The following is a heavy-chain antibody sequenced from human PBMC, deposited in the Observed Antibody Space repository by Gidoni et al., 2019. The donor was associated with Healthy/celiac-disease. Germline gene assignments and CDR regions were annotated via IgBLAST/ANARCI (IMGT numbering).Heavy chain of an antibody. CDR3: ARERVVTAPVIDY. J-gene: IGHJ4*02. CDR1: GGSISSGSYY. CDR2: IYTSGST. Sequence: QVQLQESGPGLVKPSQTLSLTCTVSGGSISSGSYYWSWIRQPAGKGLEWIGRIYTSGSTNYNPSLKSRVTISVDTSKNQFSLKLSSVTAADTAVYYCARERVVTAPVIDYWGQGTLVTVSS. V-gene: IGHV4-61*02. D-gene: IGHD2-21*02.